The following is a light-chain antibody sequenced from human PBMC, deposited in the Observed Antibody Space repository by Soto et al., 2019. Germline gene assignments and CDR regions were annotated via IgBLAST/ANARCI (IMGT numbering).Light chain of an antibody. V-gene: IGLV2-18*01. J-gene: IGLJ1*01. Sequence: LTQPPSVSGSPGQSVTISCTGTSSDVGSYNRVSWYQQPPGTGPKLMIYEVSHRPSGVPDRFSGSKSGNTASLTISGLQAEDEADYYCSLYTSSSTYVFGTGTKVTVL. CDR2: EVS. CDR3: SLYTSSSTYV. CDR1: SSDVGSYNR.